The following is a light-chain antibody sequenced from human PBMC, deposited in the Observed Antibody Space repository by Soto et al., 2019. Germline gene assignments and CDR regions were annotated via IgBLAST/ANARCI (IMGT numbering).Light chain of an antibody. V-gene: IGKV3-11*01. CDR3: QQRNNWPPIT. CDR2: DAS. CDR1: QSVRRY. Sequence: EIVLTQSPATLSLSPGERANLSCRASQSVRRYLAWYQQKPGQAPRLLIYDASTRATGIPARFSGSGSETDFTLTITSLEPEDFAVYYCQQRNNWPPITFGQGTRLEIK. J-gene: IGKJ5*01.